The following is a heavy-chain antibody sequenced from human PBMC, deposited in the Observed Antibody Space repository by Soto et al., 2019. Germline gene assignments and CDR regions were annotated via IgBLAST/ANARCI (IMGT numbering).Heavy chain of an antibody. V-gene: IGHV4-59*01. CDR2: IYNSGST. Sequence: SETLSLTCTVSGASISSYYWSWIRQPPGKGLEWIGYIYNSGSTNYNPSLKSRVTISVDTSKNQFSLKLSSVTAADTAVYYCVITVIGGFEYWGQGTLVTVSS. D-gene: IGHD3-16*02. CDR1: GASISSYY. J-gene: IGHJ4*02. CDR3: VITVIGGFEY.